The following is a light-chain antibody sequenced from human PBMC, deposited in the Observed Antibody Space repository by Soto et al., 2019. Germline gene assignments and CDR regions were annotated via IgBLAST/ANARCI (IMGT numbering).Light chain of an antibody. CDR2: AAS. CDR3: QKYNSAPPLT. V-gene: IGKV1-27*01. CDR1: QGISNY. J-gene: IGKJ4*01. Sequence: DIQMTQSPSSLSASVGDRVNITCRASQGISNYLAWYQQKPGKVPTLLIYAASTLQSGVPSRFSGSGSGTDFILTISSLQPDHVATYSCQKYNSAPPLTFGGGTKV.